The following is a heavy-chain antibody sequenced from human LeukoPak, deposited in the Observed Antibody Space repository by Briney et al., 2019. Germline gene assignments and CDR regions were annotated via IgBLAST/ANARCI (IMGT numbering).Heavy chain of an antibody. V-gene: IGHV3-48*03. CDR2: INTKGGLI. CDR3: ATENNVARYYFDY. CDR1: GLTFSRYN. J-gene: IGHJ4*02. D-gene: IGHD2-21*01. Sequence: PGGSLRLSCAASGLTFSRYNMNWVRQAPEGGLEWIAHINTKGGLIYYANSVKGRFTISRDNTYNSLDLHMHSLRVEDTAVYYCATENNVARYYFDYWGQGTLVTVSS.